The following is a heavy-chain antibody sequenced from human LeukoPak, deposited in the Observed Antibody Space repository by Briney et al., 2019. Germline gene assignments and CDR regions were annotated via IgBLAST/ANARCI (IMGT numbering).Heavy chain of an antibody. D-gene: IGHD4-17*01. CDR2: ISRNGAST. CDR3: ASHDYGDSASDY. CDR1: GFTFSSYA. V-gene: IGHV3-64*01. Sequence: SLRLSCAASGFTFSSYAMHSVRQAPGKGLEYVTSISRNGASTSYATSVKGRFHISRDNSKNPLYLQMGSLRAEDMAVYYCASHDYGDSASDYGGQGTLVTVS. J-gene: IGHJ4*02.